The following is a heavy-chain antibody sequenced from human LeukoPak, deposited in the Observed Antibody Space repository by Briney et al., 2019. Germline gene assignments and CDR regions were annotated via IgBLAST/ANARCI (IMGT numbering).Heavy chain of an antibody. CDR1: GFTFSSYS. J-gene: IGHJ5*02. CDR3: QTLVADNWFDP. D-gene: IGHD2-8*02. CDR2: ISSSSSTI. V-gene: IGHV3-48*04. Sequence: PGGSLRLSCAASGFTFSSYSMTWVRQAPGKGLEWVSYISSSSSTIYYADSVKGRFTISRDNAKNSLYLQMNSLRAEDTAVYYCQTLVADNWFDPWGQGTLVTVSS.